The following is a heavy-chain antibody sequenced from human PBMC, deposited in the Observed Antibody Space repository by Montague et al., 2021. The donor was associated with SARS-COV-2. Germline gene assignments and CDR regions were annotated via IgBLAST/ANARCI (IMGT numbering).Heavy chain of an antibody. CDR3: ARDRPRPYYYGSGTYTWGGYGMDV. CDR2: IYSSGST. Sequence: SETLSLTCTVSGGSISSYYWSWIRQPAGKGLEWIGRIYSSGSTNCNPSLKSRVTMSVDTSKNQFSLKLSSVTAADTALYYCARDRPRPYYYGSGTYTWGGYGMDVWGQGTTVTVSS. J-gene: IGHJ6*02. V-gene: IGHV4-4*07. CDR1: GGSISSYY. D-gene: IGHD3-10*01.